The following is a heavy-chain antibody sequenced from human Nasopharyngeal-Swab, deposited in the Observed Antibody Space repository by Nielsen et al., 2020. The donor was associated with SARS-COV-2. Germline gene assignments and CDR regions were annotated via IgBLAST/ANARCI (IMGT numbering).Heavy chain of an antibody. CDR2: IYYSGST. J-gene: IGHJ4*02. D-gene: IGHD6-13*01. CDR3: ARKVGPWGYSTS. Sequence: RQAPGKGLEWIRYIYYSGSTNYNPSLKSRVTISVDTSKNQFSLKLSSVTAADTAVYYCARKVGPWGYSTSWGQGTLVTVSS. V-gene: IGHV4-59*01.